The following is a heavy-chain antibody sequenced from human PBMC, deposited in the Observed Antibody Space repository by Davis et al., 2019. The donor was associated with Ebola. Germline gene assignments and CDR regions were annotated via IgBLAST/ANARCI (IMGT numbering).Heavy chain of an antibody. D-gene: IGHD3-3*01. CDR2: TYDRSKWHN. V-gene: IGHV6-1*01. Sequence: PSETLSLTCAVSGGSISANSVPRNWSKKSPSSVLEWRGRTYDRSKWHNDYALSVKNRLHINPDTSKNQISLQLKSVSPEDTAVYYCASRDFDGFDIWGQGPMVTVSS. J-gene: IGHJ3*02. CDR1: GGSISANSVP. CDR3: ASRDFDGFDI.